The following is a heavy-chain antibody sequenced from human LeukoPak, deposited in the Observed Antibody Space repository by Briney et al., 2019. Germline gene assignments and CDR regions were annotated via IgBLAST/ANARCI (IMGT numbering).Heavy chain of an antibody. CDR2: INYSGST. CDR3: ARGVCSGGSCYSEWNY. J-gene: IGHJ4*02. CDR1: GGSFSGYY. V-gene: IGHV4-34*01. Sequence: SETLSLTCADYGGSFSGYYWSWIRQPPGKGLEWIGEINYSGSTNYNPSLKSRVTISVDTSKNQFSLKLSSVTAADTAVYYCARGVCSGGSCYSEWNYWGQGTLVTVSS. D-gene: IGHD2-15*01.